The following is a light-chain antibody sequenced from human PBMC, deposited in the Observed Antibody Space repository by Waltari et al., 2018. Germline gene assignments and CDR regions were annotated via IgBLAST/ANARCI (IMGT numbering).Light chain of an antibody. CDR2: SNL. CDR3: ATWDDTLNGPV. CDR1: SSNHGQNS. Sequence: QSVVTPPPSASWTPGQRVTISCSGTSSNHGQNSLNGYQQLPGTAPKLLSYSNLQRPSGVPDRFSGSKSGTSASLAISALQSEDEANYYCATWDDTLNGPVFGGGTELTVL. J-gene: IGLJ3*02. V-gene: IGLV1-44*01.